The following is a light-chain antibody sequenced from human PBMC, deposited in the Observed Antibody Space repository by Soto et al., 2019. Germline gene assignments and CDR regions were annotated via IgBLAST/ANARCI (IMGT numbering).Light chain of an antibody. CDR1: HPININ. J-gene: IGKJ4*01. V-gene: IGKV1-16*01. CDR3: QHYQRYPPS. Sequence: DIQMTQSPSSLSASVGDRVTITCRASHPININLVWFQQKPGKAPKSLIYAATNLQSGVPSRFSVSGGGTDFSLTISSLQPEDFATYYCQHYQRYPPSFGGGTKLEIK. CDR2: AAT.